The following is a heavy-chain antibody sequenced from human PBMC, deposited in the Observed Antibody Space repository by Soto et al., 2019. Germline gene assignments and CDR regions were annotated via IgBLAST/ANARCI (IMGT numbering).Heavy chain of an antibody. CDR1: GGSIRSGDYY. V-gene: IGHV4-30-4*01. Sequence: QVQLQESGPGLVKPSQTLSLTCTVSGGSIRSGDYYWSWIRQPPGKGLEWIGYIYYSGSTYYNPSLTSRVTISVDTSKNQFSLKLSSVTVADTAVYYCVPEGDEGAFDIWGQGTMVTVSS. CDR3: VPEGDEGAFDI. D-gene: IGHD2-21*01. CDR2: IYYSGST. J-gene: IGHJ3*02.